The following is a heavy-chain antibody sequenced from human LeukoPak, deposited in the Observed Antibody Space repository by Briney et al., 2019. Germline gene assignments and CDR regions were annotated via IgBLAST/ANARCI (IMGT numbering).Heavy chain of an antibody. D-gene: IGHD6-25*01. CDR2: INTSGSS. Sequence: SETLSLTCTVSGGSISSYYWSGIRQPAGKGLEGIGRINTSGSSNHNPSLRSRVTLSVDTSKNQFSLNLSSVPAADTAVYYCAREGGGPRWLDPWGQGTLVTVSS. CDR3: AREGGGPRWLDP. V-gene: IGHV4-4*07. CDR1: GGSISSYY. J-gene: IGHJ5*02.